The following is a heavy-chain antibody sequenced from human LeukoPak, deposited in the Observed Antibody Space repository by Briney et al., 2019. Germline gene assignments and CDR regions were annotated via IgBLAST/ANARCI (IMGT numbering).Heavy chain of an antibody. D-gene: IGHD2-2*01. CDR1: GYTFTSYA. J-gene: IGHJ6*02. CDR3: ARDRIVVVPAATQTFYYYYGMDV. Sequence: ASVKVSCKASGYTFTSYAMNWVRQAPGQGLEWVGWINTNTGNPTYAQGFTGRFVFSLDTSVSTAYLQISSLKAEDTAVYYCARDRIVVVPAATQTFYYYYGMDVWGQGTTVTVSS. V-gene: IGHV7-4-1*02. CDR2: INTNTGNP.